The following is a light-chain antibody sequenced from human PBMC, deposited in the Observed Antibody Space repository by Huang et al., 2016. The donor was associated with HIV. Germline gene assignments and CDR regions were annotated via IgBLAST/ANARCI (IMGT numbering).Light chain of an antibody. CDR3: MQALQTPWT. CDR1: QSLLHSNGYNY. Sequence: DIVMTQSPLSLPVTPGEPASISCKSSQSLLHSNGYNYVDWYLQKPGQSPQLLIYLVSTRASGVPDRFIGSGSGTDFTLKISRVEADDFGVYYCMQALQTPWTFGQGTKVEI. J-gene: IGKJ1*01. V-gene: IGKV2-28*01. CDR2: LVS.